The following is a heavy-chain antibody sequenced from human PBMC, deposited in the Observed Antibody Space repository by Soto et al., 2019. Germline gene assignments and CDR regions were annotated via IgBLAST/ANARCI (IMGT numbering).Heavy chain of an antibody. CDR3: ARSSWGSGSYYNVIPYYYYGMDV. CDR2: INHSGST. Sequence: SETLALTCAVYGGSFSGYYWSWIRQPPGKGLEWIGEINHSGSTNYNPSLKSRFTISVDTPKNQFSLKLSSVPAVDTAVYYCARSSWGSGSYYNVIPYYYYGMDVWGQGTTVTVSS. J-gene: IGHJ6*02. V-gene: IGHV4-34*01. D-gene: IGHD3-10*01. CDR1: GGSFSGYY.